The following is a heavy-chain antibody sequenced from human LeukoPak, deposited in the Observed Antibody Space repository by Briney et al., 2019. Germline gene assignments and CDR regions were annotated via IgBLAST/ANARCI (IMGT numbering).Heavy chain of an antibody. J-gene: IGHJ4*02. D-gene: IGHD5-18*01. Sequence: GGSLRLSCAASGFTFSSYAMHWVRQAPGKGLEWVAVISYDGSNKYYADSAKGRFTISRDNSKNTLYLQMNSLRAEDTAVYYCARDVGPGGKWIQLWLRGLSWGYFDYWGQGTLVTVSS. V-gene: IGHV3-30-3*01. CDR3: ARDVGPGGKWIQLWLRGLSWGYFDY. CDR2: ISYDGSNK. CDR1: GFTFSSYA.